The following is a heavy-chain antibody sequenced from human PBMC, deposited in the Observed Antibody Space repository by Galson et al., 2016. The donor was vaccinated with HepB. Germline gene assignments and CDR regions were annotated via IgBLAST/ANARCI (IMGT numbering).Heavy chain of an antibody. J-gene: IGHJ4*02. CDR3: ARALPYTVVPDY. CDR2: ISGTNSYT. V-gene: IGHV3-11*06. Sequence: SLRLSCAVSGFTFRDYYMTWIRRAPGKGLEWISYISGTNSYTKYADIVKGRFTMSRDNDKNSLFLQMNSLRAEDTAVYYCARALPYTVVPDYWGQGTLVTVST. CDR1: GFTFRDYY. D-gene: IGHD2-2*02.